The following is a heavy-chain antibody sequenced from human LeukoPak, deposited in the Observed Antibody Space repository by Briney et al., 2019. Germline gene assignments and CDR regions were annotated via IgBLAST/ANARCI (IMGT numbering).Heavy chain of an antibody. Sequence: SETLSLTCTVSGGSISSYYWSWIRQPPGKGLEWIGYIYYSGSTNYNPSLKSRVTISVDTSKNQFSLKLSSVTAADTAVYYCAGSVYSNYGAPYFDYWGQGTLVTVSS. CDR2: IYYSGST. CDR1: GGSISSYY. J-gene: IGHJ4*02. CDR3: AGSVYSNYGAPYFDY. D-gene: IGHD4-11*01. V-gene: IGHV4-59*12.